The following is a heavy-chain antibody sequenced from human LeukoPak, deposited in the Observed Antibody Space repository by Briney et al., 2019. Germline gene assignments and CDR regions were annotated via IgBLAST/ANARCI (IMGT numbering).Heavy chain of an antibody. CDR2: IHRDGRT. Sequence: SETLSLTCAVSGVSISSSEWWIWVRQPPGQGLEWIGEIHRDGRTRYNPSLKSRVTMSIDYSKNQLSLKVSSVTAADTAIYYCGKTDIYFNPIDYWGPGSPVTVSS. CDR1: GVSISSSEW. J-gene: IGHJ4*02. D-gene: IGHD3-9*01. CDR3: GKTDIYFNPIDY. V-gene: IGHV4-4*02.